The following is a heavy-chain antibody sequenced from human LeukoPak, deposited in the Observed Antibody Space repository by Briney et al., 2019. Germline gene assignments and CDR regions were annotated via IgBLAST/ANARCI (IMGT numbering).Heavy chain of an antibody. CDR2: INHSGST. Sequence: RPSETLSLTCAVYGGTFSGYYWSWIRQPPGKGLEWIGEINHSGSTNYNPSLKSRVTISVDTSKNQFSLKLSSVTAADTAVYYCARASSYCSSTSCYRKPKNWFDPWGQGTLVTVSS. CDR3: ARASSYCSSTSCYRKPKNWFDP. D-gene: IGHD2-2*01. J-gene: IGHJ5*02. V-gene: IGHV4-34*01. CDR1: GGTFSGYY.